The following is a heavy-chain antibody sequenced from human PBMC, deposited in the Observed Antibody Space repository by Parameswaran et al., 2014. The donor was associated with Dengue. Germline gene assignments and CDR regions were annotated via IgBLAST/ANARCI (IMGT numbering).Heavy chain of an antibody. V-gene: IGHV4-59*01. J-gene: IGHJ5*02. Sequence: RWIRQPPGKGLEWIGYIYYSGSTNYNPSLKSRVTISVDTSKNQFSLKLSSVTAADTAVYYCARFWVPSVLLWFGGFDPWGQGTLVTVSS. CDR2: IYYSGST. D-gene: IGHD3-10*01. CDR3: ARFWVPSVLLWFGGFDP.